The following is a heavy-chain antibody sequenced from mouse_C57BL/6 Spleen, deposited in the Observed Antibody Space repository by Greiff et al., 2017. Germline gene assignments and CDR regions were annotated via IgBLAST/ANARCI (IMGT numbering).Heavy chain of an antibody. Sequence: VQLQQSGPVLVKPGASVKMSCKASGYTFTDYYMNWVKQSPGKSLEWIGVINPYNGGTSYNQKFKGKATLTVDTSSSTAYMELNSLTSEDSAIYYCARGWIGTEAMEYWGKGTTVTVSS. V-gene: IGHV1-19*01. CDR3: ARGWIGTEAMEY. CDR2: INPYNGGT. CDR1: GYTFTDYY. J-gene: IGHJ4*01. D-gene: IGHD4-1*01.